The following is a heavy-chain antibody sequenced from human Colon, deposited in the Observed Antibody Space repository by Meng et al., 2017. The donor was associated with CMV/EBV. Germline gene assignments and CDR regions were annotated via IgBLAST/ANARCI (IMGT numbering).Heavy chain of an antibody. D-gene: IGHD4-11*01. CDR3: ARDTDI. CDR2: MHYSSGNT. J-gene: IGHJ4*02. Sequence: ASVKVSCKSSGYTLTASYFHWVRQAPGQGLEWLGIMHYSSGNTAHPQKLQGRISMTRDTSTSTVYIELTSLRSDDTALYYCARDTDIWGQGTLVTVSS. V-gene: IGHV1-46*01. CDR1: GYTLTASY.